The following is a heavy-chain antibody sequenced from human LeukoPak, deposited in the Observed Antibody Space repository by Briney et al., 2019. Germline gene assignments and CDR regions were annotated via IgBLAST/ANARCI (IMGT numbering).Heavy chain of an antibody. CDR1: GYTFTSYD. D-gene: IGHD1-14*01. CDR2: IGPNSGNT. Sequence: ASVKVSCKASGYTFTSYDINWVRQATGQGLEWMGWIGPNSGNTGYAQKFQGRVTMTRITSISTVYMELSSLRSEDTAVYYCARELNRDGFDPWGQGTLVTVSS. J-gene: IGHJ5*02. CDR3: ARELNRDGFDP. V-gene: IGHV1-8*01.